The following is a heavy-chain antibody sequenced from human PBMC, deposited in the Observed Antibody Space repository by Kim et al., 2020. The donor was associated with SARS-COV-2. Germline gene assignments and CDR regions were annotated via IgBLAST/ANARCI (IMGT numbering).Heavy chain of an antibody. D-gene: IGHD3-22*01. V-gene: IGHV1-2*04. CDR2: INPNSGDT. CDR1: GYTFTGYY. CDR3: ARGGYYDSSGYYDAFDI. J-gene: IGHJ3*02. Sequence: ASVKVSCKASGYTFTGYYMHWVRQAPGQGLEWMGWINPNSGDTNYAQKFQGWVTMTRDTSISTAYMELSRLRSDDTAVYYCARGGYYDSSGYYDAFDIWGQGTMVTVSS.